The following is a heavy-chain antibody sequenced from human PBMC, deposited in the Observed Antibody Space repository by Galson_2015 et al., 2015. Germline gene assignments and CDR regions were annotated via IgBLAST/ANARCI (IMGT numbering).Heavy chain of an antibody. D-gene: IGHD3-22*01. CDR2: ISYGGSNI. CDR3: ARDRFGPANYYVSCGYTPEDAFDI. Sequence: SLRLSCAASGFTFGSYGMHWVRQAPGKGLEWVADISYGGSNIYYADSVKGRFTISRDNSKNTLYLQMNSLRAEDTAVYYCARDRFGPANYYVSCGYTPEDAFDIWGQGTTVTVSS. CDR1: GFTFGSYG. V-gene: IGHV3-30*03. J-gene: IGHJ3*02.